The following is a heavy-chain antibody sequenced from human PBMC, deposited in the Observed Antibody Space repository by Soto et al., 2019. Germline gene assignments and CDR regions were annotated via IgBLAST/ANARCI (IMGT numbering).Heavy chain of an antibody. CDR3: AKSPVNYDFWSGYVD. V-gene: IGHV3-23*01. Sequence: GGSLRLSCAASGFTFSSYAMSWVRQAPGKGLEWVSAISGSGGSTYYADSVKGRFTISRDNSKNTLYLQMNSLRAEDTAVYYCAKSPVNYDFWSGYVDWGQGTLVTVSS. D-gene: IGHD3-3*01. CDR1: GFTFSSYA. J-gene: IGHJ4*02. CDR2: ISGSGGST.